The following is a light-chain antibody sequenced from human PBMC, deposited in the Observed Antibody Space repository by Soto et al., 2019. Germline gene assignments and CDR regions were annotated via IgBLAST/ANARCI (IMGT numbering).Light chain of an antibody. CDR3: CSYAGSYV. CDR2: EVS. Sequence: QRVLTQASSVSWCPCQSLTISLPGTSSDVGSYNLVSWYQQHPGKAPKLMIYEVSKRPSGVSNRFSGSKSGNTASLTVSGLQAEDEADYYCCSYAGSYVFGTGTKVTV. CDR1: SSDVGSYNL. V-gene: IGLV2-23*02. J-gene: IGLJ1*01.